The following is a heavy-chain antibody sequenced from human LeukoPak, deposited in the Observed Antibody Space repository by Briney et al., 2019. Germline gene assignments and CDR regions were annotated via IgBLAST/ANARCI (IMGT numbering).Heavy chain of an antibody. D-gene: IGHD3-10*01. V-gene: IGHV3-66*04. CDR2: IYSGGIT. CDR3: ARLDGSGSYPDY. J-gene: IGHJ4*02. CDR1: GFSVSSNY. Sequence: PGGSLRLSCEASGFSVSSNYMSWVRQAPGKGLEWVSVIYSGGITYYADSVKGRFTISRDNSKNTLYLQMNSLRAEDTAVYYCARLDGSGSYPDYWGQGTLVTVSS.